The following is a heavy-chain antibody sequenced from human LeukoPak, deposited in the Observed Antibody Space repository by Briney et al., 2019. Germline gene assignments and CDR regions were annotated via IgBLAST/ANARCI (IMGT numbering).Heavy chain of an antibody. CDR2: IIPILGIA. V-gene: IGHV1-69*04. D-gene: IGHD2-15*01. CDR1: GGTFSSYA. CDR3: ARVRCSGGSCYSGYYFDY. J-gene: IGHJ4*02. Sequence: SVKVSCKASGGTFSSYAISWVRQAPGQGLEWMGRIIPILGIANYAQKFQGRVTITADKSTSTAYMELSSLRSEDTAVYYCARVRCSGGSCYSGYYFDYWGQGTLVTVSS.